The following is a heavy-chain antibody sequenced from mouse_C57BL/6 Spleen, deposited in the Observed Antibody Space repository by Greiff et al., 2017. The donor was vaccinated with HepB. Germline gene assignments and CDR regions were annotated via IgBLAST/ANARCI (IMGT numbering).Heavy chain of an antibody. CDR2: IDPSDSYT. J-gene: IGHJ2*01. V-gene: IGHV1-69*01. CDR3: ARSTVVEDFDY. D-gene: IGHD1-1*01. Sequence: QVQLQQPGAELVMPGASVKLSCKASGYTFTSYWMHWVKQRPGQGLEWIGEIDPSDSYTNYNQKFKGKSTLTVDKSSSTAYMQLSSLTSEDSAVYYCARSTVVEDFDYWGQGTTLTVSS. CDR1: GYTFTSYW.